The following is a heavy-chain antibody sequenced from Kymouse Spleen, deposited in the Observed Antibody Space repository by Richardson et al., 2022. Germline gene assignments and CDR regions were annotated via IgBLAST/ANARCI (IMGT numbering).Heavy chain of an antibody. V-gene: IGHV3-73*02. D-gene: IGHD3-10*01. CDR3: TSPDYYGSGSGGDY. CDR1: GFTFSGSA. J-gene: IGHJ4*02. Sequence: EVQLVESGGGLVQPGGSLKLSCAASGFTFSGSAMHWVRQASGKGLEWVGRIRSKANSYATAYAASVKGRFTISRDDSKNTAYLQMNSLKTEDTAVYYCTSPDYYGSGSGGDYWGQGTLVTVSS. CDR2: IRSKANSYAT.